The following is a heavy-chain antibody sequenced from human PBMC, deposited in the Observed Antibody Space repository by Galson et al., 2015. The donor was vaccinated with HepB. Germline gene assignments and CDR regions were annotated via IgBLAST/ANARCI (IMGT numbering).Heavy chain of an antibody. D-gene: IGHD3-16*01. CDR3: ARGTDDSGSSWVTIRGVLYGMDV. J-gene: IGHJ6*02. CDR2: IYSGGST. V-gene: IGHV3-53*01. CDR1: GFTVSNNY. Sequence: SLRLSCAASGFTVSNNYMTWVRQAPGKGLEWVSAIYSGGSTYYADSVKGRFTISRDNSKNTLYLQMNSLRVEDTAVYYCARGTDDSGSSWVTIRGVLYGMDVWGQGTTVTVSS.